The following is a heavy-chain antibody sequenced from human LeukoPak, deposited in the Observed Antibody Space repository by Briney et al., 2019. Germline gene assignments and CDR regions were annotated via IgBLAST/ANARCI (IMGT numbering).Heavy chain of an antibody. Sequence: GGSLRLSCAASGFTFSSYGMHWARQAPGKGLEWVANIKSDESEGFFLDSVKGRFTISRDNAKNSVYLQMSSLRAEDTGVYYCATTLNIATPGHLWGQGALVTVSS. V-gene: IGHV3-7*01. CDR3: ATTLNIATPGHL. D-gene: IGHD6-13*01. J-gene: IGHJ4*02. CDR2: IKSDESEG. CDR1: GFTFSSYG.